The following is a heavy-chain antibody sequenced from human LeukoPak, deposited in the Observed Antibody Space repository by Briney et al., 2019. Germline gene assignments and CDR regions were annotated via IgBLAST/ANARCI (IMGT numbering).Heavy chain of an antibody. Sequence: ASVKVSCKASGYTFISYSMNWVRQARGQGLEWMGGIIPVFGTANYAQKFQGRVTITADESTSTAYMELSSLRSEDTAVYYCATDSKGLCSGGSCYGLNYYYYYMDVWGKGTTVTISS. J-gene: IGHJ6*03. D-gene: IGHD2-15*01. CDR2: IIPVFGTA. CDR3: ATDSKGLCSGGSCYGLNYYYYYMDV. CDR1: GYTFISYS. V-gene: IGHV1-69*13.